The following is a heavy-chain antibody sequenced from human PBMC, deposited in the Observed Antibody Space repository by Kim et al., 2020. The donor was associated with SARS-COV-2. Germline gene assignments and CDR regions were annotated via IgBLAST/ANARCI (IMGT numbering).Heavy chain of an antibody. J-gene: IGHJ4*02. CDR2: ISAYNGNT. D-gene: IGHD6-19*01. CDR1: GYTFTSYG. CDR3: ARDTYSSGWYASLY. V-gene: IGHV1-18*01. Sequence: ASVKVSCKASGYTFTSYGISWVRQAPGQGLEWMGWISAYNGNTNYAQKLQGRVTMTTDTSTSTAYMELRSLRSDDTAVYYCARDTYSSGWYASLYWGQGTLVTVSS.